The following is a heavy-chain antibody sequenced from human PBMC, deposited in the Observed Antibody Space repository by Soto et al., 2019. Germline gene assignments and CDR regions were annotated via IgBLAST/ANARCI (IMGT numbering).Heavy chain of an antibody. CDR3: ARVERGTAATVVDAFDI. CDR1: GGFVTSGSYY. Sequence: SETLSLTCAVYGGFVTSGSYYWSWIRQPPGKGLEWVGEMSHSGGTHFNPSLKSRVTISVDTSKNQFTLKMSSVTAADTALYYCARVERGTAATVVDAFDIWGPGTMVTVSS. V-gene: IGHV4-34*01. CDR2: MSHSGGT. D-gene: IGHD2-21*02. J-gene: IGHJ3*02.